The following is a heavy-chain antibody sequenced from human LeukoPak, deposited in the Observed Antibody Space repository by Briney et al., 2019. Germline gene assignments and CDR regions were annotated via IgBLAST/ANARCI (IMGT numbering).Heavy chain of an antibody. CDR3: ARDHSEPGVLFDS. V-gene: IGHV3-7*05. D-gene: IGHD1-14*01. J-gene: IGHJ4*02. CDR1: EFTFSSYW. Sequence: GGSLRLSCAASEFTFSSYWMIWVRQAPGKGLEWVANINQVGSEKYYVDSVKGRFTISRDNAKNSLYLQMNSLRAEDTAVYYCARDHSEPGVLFDSWCQGHLVTVSS. CDR2: INQVGSEK.